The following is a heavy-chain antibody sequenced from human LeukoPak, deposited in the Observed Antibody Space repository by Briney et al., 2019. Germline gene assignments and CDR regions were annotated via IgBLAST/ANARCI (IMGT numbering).Heavy chain of an antibody. Sequence: SVKVSCKASGGTFSSYAISWVRQAPGPGLEWMGGIIPIFGTANYAQKFQGRVTITADESTSTAYMELSSLRSEDTAVYYCASPYRRDIVVVPAAIYYFDYWGQGTLVTVSS. CDR3: ASPYRRDIVVVPAAIYYFDY. J-gene: IGHJ4*02. D-gene: IGHD2-2*01. CDR1: GGTFSSYA. V-gene: IGHV1-69*13. CDR2: IIPIFGTA.